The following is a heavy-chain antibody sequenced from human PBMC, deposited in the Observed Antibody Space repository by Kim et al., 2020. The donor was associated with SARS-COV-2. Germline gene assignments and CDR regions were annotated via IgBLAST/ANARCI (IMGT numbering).Heavy chain of an antibody. CDR1: GFTFSSYG. Sequence: GGSLRLSCAASGFTFSSYGMHWVRQAPGKGLEWVAVISYDGSNKYYADSVKGRFTISRDNSKNTLYLQMNSLRAEDTAVYYCASYPGSGCRHNYWGREPWSPSPQ. CDR2: ISYDGSNK. J-gene: IGHJ4*02. V-gene: IGHV3-33*05. CDR3: ASYPGSGCRHNY. D-gene: IGHD6-19*01.